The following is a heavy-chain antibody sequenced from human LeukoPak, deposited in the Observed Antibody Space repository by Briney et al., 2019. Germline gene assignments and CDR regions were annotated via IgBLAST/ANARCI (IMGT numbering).Heavy chain of an antibody. V-gene: IGHV4-4*02. CDR1: GGSVINTNW. D-gene: IGHD3-22*01. CDR2: VHLDGRT. J-gene: IGHJ4*02. CDR3: ARERVTYYYDSSGYHMSYFDY. Sequence: PSGTLSLTCGVSGGSVINTNWWTWVRQPPGKGLEWIGEVHLDGRTNYNPSLESRLTMSVDVSENQVSLKLTSVTAADTAVYYCARERVTYYYDSSGYHMSYFDYWGQGTLVTVSS.